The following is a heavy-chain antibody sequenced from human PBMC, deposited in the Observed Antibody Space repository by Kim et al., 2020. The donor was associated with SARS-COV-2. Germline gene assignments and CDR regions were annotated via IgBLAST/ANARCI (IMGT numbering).Heavy chain of an antibody. CDR1: GFTFSSDW. V-gene: IGHV3-7*01. CDR3: ARARGHSCFFDF. Sequence: GGSLRLSCAASGFTFSSDWMSWVHQAPGMGLEWVATLKHDGSEIYYVYSVKGRFIISRDNANNSLYLQMNSLRAEDTAGYYCARARGHSCFFDFWGQG. D-gene: IGHD2-15*01. J-gene: IGHJ3*01. CDR2: LKHDGSEI.